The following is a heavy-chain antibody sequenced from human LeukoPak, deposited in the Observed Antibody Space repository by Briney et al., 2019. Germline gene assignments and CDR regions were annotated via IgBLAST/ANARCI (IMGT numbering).Heavy chain of an antibody. D-gene: IGHD6-19*01. CDR3: ARGYSGLYFDS. Sequence: PSETLSLTCAVYGGSFSYYSWSWIRQTPGKGLEWIGEGNHLGNTNYNPSLKSRVTISVDASKNQFSLKMTSVTAAETAVYHCARGYSGLYFDSWGQGTLVTVST. CDR2: GNHLGNT. J-gene: IGHJ4*02. CDR1: GGSFSYYS. V-gene: IGHV4-34*01.